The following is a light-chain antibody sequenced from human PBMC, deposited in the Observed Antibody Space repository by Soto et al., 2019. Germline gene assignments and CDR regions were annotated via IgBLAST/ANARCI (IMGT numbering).Light chain of an antibody. CDR1: SSDVGGYNY. CDR2: EVS. CDR3: CSYAGSYTYV. Sequence: SALTQPASVSGSPGQSITISCTGTSSDVGGYNYVSWYQQHPGKAPKLMIYEVSNRPSGVSNRFSGSKSGNTASLTISGFQAEDEADYYCCSYAGSYTYVFGTGTKVTVL. J-gene: IGLJ1*01. V-gene: IGLV2-14*01.